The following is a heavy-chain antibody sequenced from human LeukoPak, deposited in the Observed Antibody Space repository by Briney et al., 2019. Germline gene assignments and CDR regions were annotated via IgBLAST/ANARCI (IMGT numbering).Heavy chain of an antibody. J-gene: IGHJ5*02. CDR2: IYYSGST. CDR1: GGSISSYY. CDR3: ARASGDGNSHWFDP. V-gene: IGHV4-59*01. Sequence: SETLSLTCTVSGGSISSYYWSWIRQPPGKGLEWIGYIYYSGSTNYNPSLKSRVTISVDTSKNRFSLKLSSVTTADTAVYYCARASGDGNSHWFDPWGQGTLVTVSS. D-gene: IGHD4-23*01.